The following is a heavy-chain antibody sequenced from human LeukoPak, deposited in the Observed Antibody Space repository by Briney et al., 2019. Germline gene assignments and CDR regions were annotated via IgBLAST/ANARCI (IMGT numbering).Heavy chain of an antibody. CDR1: GFTFSSNF. V-gene: IGHV3-7*01. J-gene: IGHJ3*02. Sequence: GGSLRLSCAASGFTFSSNFMSWVRQAPGKGLEWVANIKQDGSEKYYVDSVKGRFTISRDNAKNSLYLQMNSLRAEDTAVYYCARNGHEIVGAIGAFDIWGQGTMVTVSS. CDR3: ARNGHEIVGAIGAFDI. D-gene: IGHD1-26*01. CDR2: IKQDGSEK.